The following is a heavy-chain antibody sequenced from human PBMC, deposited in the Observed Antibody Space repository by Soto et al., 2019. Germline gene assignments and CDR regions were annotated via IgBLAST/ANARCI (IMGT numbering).Heavy chain of an antibody. V-gene: IGHV1-2*04. CDR3: ARGGPLGGIAARPDGGVDP. Sequence: ASVKVSCKASGYTFTGYYMHWVRQAPGQGLEWMGWINPNSGGTNYAQKFQGWVTMTRDTSISTAYMELSRLRSDDTAVYYCARGGPLGGIAARPDGGVDPWGQGTLVTVSS. CDR1: GYTFTGYY. D-gene: IGHD6-6*01. J-gene: IGHJ5*02. CDR2: INPNSGGT.